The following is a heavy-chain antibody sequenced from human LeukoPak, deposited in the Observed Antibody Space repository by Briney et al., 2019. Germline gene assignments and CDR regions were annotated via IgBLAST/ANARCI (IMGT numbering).Heavy chain of an antibody. D-gene: IGHD3-16*01. Sequence: GGSLRLSCAASGFTFSNAWMSWVRQAPGKGLEWVGRIKSKTDGGTTDYAAPVKGRLTISRDDSQNTLYLQMNSLKTEDTAVYYCTTGSDVPYDYVWGSYKLHRDYWGQGTLVTVSS. CDR2: IKSKTDGGTT. V-gene: IGHV3-15*01. J-gene: IGHJ4*02. CDR3: TTGSDVPYDYVWGSYKLHRDY. CDR1: GFTFSNAW.